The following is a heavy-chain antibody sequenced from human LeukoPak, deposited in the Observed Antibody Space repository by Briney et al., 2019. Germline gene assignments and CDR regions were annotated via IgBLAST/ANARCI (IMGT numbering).Heavy chain of an antibody. CDR1: GGSVSSGSYY. CDR3: ARGSNWGGFDY. V-gene: IGHV4-61*01. Sequence: SETLSLTCTVSGGSVSSGSYYWSWIRQPPGKGLEWIGYIYYSGSTNYNPSLKSRVTISVDTPKNQFSLKLSSVTAADTAVYYCARGSNWGGFDYWGQGTLVTVSS. J-gene: IGHJ4*02. D-gene: IGHD7-27*01. CDR2: IYYSGST.